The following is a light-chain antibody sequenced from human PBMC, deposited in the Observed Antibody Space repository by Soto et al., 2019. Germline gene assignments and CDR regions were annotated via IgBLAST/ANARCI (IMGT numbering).Light chain of an antibody. CDR1: SSNIGAGYD. CDR2: ANN. J-gene: IGLJ1*01. V-gene: IGLV1-40*01. Sequence: QSVLTQPPSVSGAPGQRVTISCTGSSSNIGAGYDVHWYQQLPGTAPKLIYANNNRPSGVPDRFSGSKSGTSASLAITGLQAEDEADDYCQSYDSSLSGYVFGTGTKLTVL. CDR3: QSYDSSLSGYV.